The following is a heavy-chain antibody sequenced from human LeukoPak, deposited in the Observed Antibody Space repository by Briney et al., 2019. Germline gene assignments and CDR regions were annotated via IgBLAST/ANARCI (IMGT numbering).Heavy chain of an antibody. Sequence: SLKVSCKASGGTFSSYAISWVRQAPGQGLEWMGGIIPIFGTANYAQKFQGRVTITADESTSTAYMELSSLRSEDTAVYYCARVGAYCGGDCYSWYFDYWGQGTLLTVSS. V-gene: IGHV1-69*13. CDR1: GGTFSSYA. CDR2: IIPIFGTA. J-gene: IGHJ4*02. D-gene: IGHD2-21*01. CDR3: ARVGAYCGGDCYSWYFDY.